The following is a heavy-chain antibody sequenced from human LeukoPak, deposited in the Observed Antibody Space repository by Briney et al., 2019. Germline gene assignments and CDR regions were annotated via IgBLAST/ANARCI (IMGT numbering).Heavy chain of an antibody. Sequence: GGSLRLSCAASGFTFSSYWMHWVRQAPGKGLVWVSRINSDGSSTSYAGSVKGRFTISRDNAKNTLYLQMNSLRAEDTAVYYCARVPYSGYDLDYWGQGTLVTVSS. J-gene: IGHJ4*02. CDR1: GFTFSSYW. CDR3: ARVPYSGYDLDY. CDR2: INSDGSST. D-gene: IGHD5-12*01. V-gene: IGHV3-74*01.